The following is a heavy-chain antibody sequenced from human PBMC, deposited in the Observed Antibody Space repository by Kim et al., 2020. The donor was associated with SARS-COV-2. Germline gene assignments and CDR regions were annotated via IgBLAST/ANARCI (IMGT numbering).Heavy chain of an antibody. CDR3: ARKIDCPGSDCYGYFDP. J-gene: IGHJ5*02. Sequence: GGSLRLSCAASGFTFSTYPMVWVRQAPGKGLDWVAVTSFDGSVNYYADSVKGRFNISRDNSKSTLLLQMNSLRAEDTAVYDCARKIDCPGSDCYGYFDPWGQGTLVTVSS. D-gene: IGHD2-21*02. CDR1: GFTFSTYP. CDR2: TSFDGSVN. V-gene: IGHV3-30*04.